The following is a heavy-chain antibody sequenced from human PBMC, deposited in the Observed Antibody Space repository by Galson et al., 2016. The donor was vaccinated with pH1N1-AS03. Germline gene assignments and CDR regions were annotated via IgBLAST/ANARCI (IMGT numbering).Heavy chain of an antibody. CDR2: IHYSGTT. D-gene: IGHD6-19*01. CDR3: ARDSDSSAWWWSDP. J-gene: IGHJ5*02. Sequence: SETLSLTCTVSGGSVSSGRYYWSWIRQPPGKGLEWIGYIHYSGTTNYNPSLKSRVTMSVDTSKNQFSLKLSPLTAADTAVYYCARDSDSSAWWWSDPWGQGTLVTVSS. CDR1: GGSVSSGRYY. V-gene: IGHV4-61*01.